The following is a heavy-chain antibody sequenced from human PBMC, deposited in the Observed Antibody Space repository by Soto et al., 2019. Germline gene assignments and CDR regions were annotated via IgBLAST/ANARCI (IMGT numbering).Heavy chain of an antibody. CDR2: IYYSGST. CDR1: GGSISSYY. Sequence: TSETLSLTCTVSGGSISSYYWSWIRQPPGKGLEWIGYIYYSGSTNYNPSLKSRVTISVDTSKNQFSLKLSSVTAADTAVYYCAREGNRGDYYNWFDPWGQGTLVTVSS. V-gene: IGHV4-59*01. CDR3: AREGNRGDYYNWFDP. J-gene: IGHJ5*02. D-gene: IGHD4-17*01.